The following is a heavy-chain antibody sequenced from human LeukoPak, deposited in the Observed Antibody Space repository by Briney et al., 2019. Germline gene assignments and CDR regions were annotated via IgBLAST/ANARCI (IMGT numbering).Heavy chain of an antibody. CDR2: ISGSGGST. CDR3: AKDRGDGSYYFDH. Sequence: GGSLRLSCAASALTFSSYAMSWVRQAPGKGLEWVSAISGSGGSTYYADSVKGRFTISRDNSKNTLYLQMNSLRAEDTAVYYCAKDRGDGSYYFDHWGQGTLVTVSS. V-gene: IGHV3-23*01. CDR1: ALTFSSYA. J-gene: IGHJ4*02. D-gene: IGHD1-26*01.